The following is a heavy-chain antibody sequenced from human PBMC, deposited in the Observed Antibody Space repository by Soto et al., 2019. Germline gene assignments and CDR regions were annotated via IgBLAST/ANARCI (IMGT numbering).Heavy chain of an antibody. CDR2: ISYDGSNK. V-gene: IGHV3-30-3*01. J-gene: IGHJ6*02. CDR1: GFTFSSYA. CDR3: ANLTTRPYSYGSEKYGMDV. D-gene: IGHD5-18*01. Sequence: PGGSLRLSCAASGFTFSSYAMHWVRQAPGKGLEWVAVISYDGSNKYYADSVKGRFTISRDNSKNTLYLQMNSLRAEDTAVYYCANLTTRPYSYGSEKYGMDVWGQGTTVTVSS.